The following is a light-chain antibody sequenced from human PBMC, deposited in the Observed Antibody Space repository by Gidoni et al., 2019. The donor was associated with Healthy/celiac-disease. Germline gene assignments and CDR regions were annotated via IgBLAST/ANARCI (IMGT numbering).Light chain of an antibody. CDR3: SSYTSSSPLLR. Sequence: QSALTQPASVSGSPGQSITISCTGTSSDVGGYNYVSWYQQHPGKAPKLMIYEVSTRPSGVSNRFSGSKSGNTASLTISGLQAEDEADYYCSSYTSSSPLLRIGGGTKLTVL. CDR2: EVS. J-gene: IGLJ2*01. V-gene: IGLV2-14*01. CDR1: SSDVGGYNY.